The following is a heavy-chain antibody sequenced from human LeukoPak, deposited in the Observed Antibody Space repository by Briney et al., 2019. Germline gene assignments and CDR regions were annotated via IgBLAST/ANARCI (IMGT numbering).Heavy chain of an antibody. J-gene: IGHJ4*02. CDR3: QRGRVSD. V-gene: IGHV3-15*01. CDR2: IKSKTDGGTT. D-gene: IGHD6-25*01. Sequence: GGSLRLSCAASGFTFSNAWMTWVRQAPGKGLEWVGRIKSKTDGGTTDYAAPVKGRFTISGDDSEDTLYLQMNSLKTEGTAVYYCQRGRVSDWGQGTLVTVSS. CDR1: GFTFSNAW.